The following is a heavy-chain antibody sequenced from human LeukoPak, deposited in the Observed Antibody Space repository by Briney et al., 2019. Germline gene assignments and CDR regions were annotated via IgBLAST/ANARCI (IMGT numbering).Heavy chain of an antibody. CDR2: IYYSGST. Sequence: WETLSLTCTVSGGSISSYYWSWIRQPPGKGLEWIGYIYYSGSTNYNPSLKSRVTISVDTSKNQFSLKLSSVTAADTAVYYCARSVGGSGSYYKLFDYWGQGTLVTVSS. D-gene: IGHD3-10*01. CDR3: ARSVGGSGSYYKLFDY. V-gene: IGHV4-59*01. J-gene: IGHJ4*02. CDR1: GGSISSYY.